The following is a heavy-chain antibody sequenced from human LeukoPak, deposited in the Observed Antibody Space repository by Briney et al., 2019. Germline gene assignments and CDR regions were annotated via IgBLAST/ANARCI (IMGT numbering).Heavy chain of an antibody. CDR3: ARDVGADWFDP. CDR2: LYSDNRT. J-gene: IGHJ5*02. CDR1: GFSVDTKY. D-gene: IGHD4/OR15-4a*01. V-gene: IGHV3-53*04. Sequence: GGSLRLSCAVSGFSVDTKYMSWVRQAPGKGLEWVSILYSDNRTDYADSVKGRFTISRHISRNTVYLQMNSLRTEDTAMYYCARDVGADWFDPWGQGTLVTVSS.